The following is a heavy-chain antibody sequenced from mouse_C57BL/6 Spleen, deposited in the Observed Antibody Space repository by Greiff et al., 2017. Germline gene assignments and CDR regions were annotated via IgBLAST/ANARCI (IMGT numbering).Heavy chain of an antibody. D-gene: IGHD2-4*01. J-gene: IGHJ2*01. CDR3: ARDHDYDYDVGFDY. CDR1: GYSITSGYF. CDR2: ISYDGSN. V-gene: IGHV3-6*01. Sequence: EVKLQESGPGLVKPSQSLSLTCSVSGYSITSGYFWNWIRQFPGNKLEWMGYISYDGSNNYNPSLKNRISITRDTSKNQFFLKLNSVTTENTATYYCARDHDYDYDVGFDYWGQGTTLTVSS.